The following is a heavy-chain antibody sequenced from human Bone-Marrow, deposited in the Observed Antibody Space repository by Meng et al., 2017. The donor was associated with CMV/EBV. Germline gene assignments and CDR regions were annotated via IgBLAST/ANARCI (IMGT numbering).Heavy chain of an antibody. D-gene: IGHD4-23*01. CDR1: GYTFTGYY. V-gene: IGHV1-2*02. CDR3: ATTVVTGDAFDI. Sequence: ASVKVSCKASGYTFTGYYMHWVRQAPGQGLEWMGWINPNSGGTNYAQKFQGRVTMTRDTSISTAYMELSRLRSEDTAVYYCATTVVTGDAFDIWGQGTMVTVSS. CDR2: INPNSGGT. J-gene: IGHJ3*02.